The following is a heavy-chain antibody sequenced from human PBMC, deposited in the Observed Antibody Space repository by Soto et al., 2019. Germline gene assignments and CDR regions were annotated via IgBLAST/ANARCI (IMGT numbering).Heavy chain of an antibody. CDR3: VRNGYYNMEV. J-gene: IGHJ6*02. V-gene: IGHV4-4*01. D-gene: IGHD2-8*01. CDR2: IYHSAGTT. CDR1: GDSISDKTW. Sequence: PAETLSLTCAVSGDSISDKTWWSWVRQPPGKGLEWIGQIYHSAGTTDYNPSLKSRVTISLDKSKDQVSLRLSSVTAADTALYFCVRNGYYNMEVWGQGTTVTVSS.